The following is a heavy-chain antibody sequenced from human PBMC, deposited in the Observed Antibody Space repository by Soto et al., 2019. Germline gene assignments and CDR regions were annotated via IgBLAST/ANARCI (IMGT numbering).Heavy chain of an antibody. CDR3: AKGEDSFGFTRFDF. V-gene: IGHV3-23*01. J-gene: IGHJ4*02. D-gene: IGHD5-18*01. CDR1: GFSFSNYA. Sequence: GALRLSSAASGFSFSNYAMNWVRQAPGKGLEWVSGISGSTGNTYYADSLKGRFTISRDNSKNTVYLQMHSLRAEDTALYYCAKGEDSFGFTRFDFWGQGNLVTVSS. CDR2: ISGSTGNT.